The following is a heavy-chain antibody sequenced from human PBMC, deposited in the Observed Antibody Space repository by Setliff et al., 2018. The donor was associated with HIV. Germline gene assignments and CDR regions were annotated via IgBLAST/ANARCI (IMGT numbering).Heavy chain of an antibody. CDR3: ARGRVFCDGDSCYHFDY. Sequence: SETLSLTCNVSGDSIISGNFFWSWIRQSPGKGLEWIGYIYFSGSATHNPSLTSPVTISVDTSKNEFYLTLSSVTAADTAVYYCARGRVFCDGDSCYHFDYWGQGILVTVPQ. CDR1: GDSIISGNFF. V-gene: IGHV4-31*01. CDR2: IYFSGSA. D-gene: IGHD2-21*02. J-gene: IGHJ4*02.